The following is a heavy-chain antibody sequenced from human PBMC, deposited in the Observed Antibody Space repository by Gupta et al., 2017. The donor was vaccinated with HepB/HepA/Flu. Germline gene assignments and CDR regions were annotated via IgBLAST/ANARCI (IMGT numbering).Heavy chain of an antibody. Sequence: QVQLMESGGGVVQPGRSLRLSCAASGFTFSSYAMPWVRQAPGKGLEWVAIIWYDGSNQYYADAVKGRFTISRDNSKNTLYLQMNSLRVENTAVYYCARGGYTRGRNDVIFDYWGQGTLVTVSS. CDR1: GFTFSSYA. D-gene: IGHD6-19*01. J-gene: IGHJ4*02. CDR2: IWYDGSNQ. V-gene: IGHV3-33*01. CDR3: ARGGYTRGRNDVIFDY.